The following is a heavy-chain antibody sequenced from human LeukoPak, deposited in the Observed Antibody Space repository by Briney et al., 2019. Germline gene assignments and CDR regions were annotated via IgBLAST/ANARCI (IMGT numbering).Heavy chain of an antibody. V-gene: IGHV1-69*13. CDR1: GGTFSSYA. CDR2: IIPIFGTA. J-gene: IGHJ5*02. CDR3: ARDYYYDSSGYL. D-gene: IGHD3-22*01. Sequence: ASVKVSFKASGGTFSSYAISWVRQAPGQGLEWMGGIIPIFGTANYAQKFQGRVTITADESTSTAYMELSSLRSEDTAVYYCARDYYYDSSGYLWGQGTLVTVSS.